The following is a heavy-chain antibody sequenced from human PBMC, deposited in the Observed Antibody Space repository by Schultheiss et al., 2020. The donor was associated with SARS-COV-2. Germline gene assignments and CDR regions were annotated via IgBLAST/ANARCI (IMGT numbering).Heavy chain of an antibody. Sequence: GGSLRLSCAASGFTFSSYWMHWVRQAPGKGLVWVSRINSDGSSTSYADSVKGRFTISRDNSKNTLYLQMNSLRAEDTAVYYCARVSQGTGYPGHYYYYYGMDVWGQGTTVTVSS. CDR1: GFTFSSYW. D-gene: IGHD3/OR15-3a*01. CDR3: ARVSQGTGYPGHYYYYYGMDV. CDR2: INSDGSST. J-gene: IGHJ6*02. V-gene: IGHV3-74*01.